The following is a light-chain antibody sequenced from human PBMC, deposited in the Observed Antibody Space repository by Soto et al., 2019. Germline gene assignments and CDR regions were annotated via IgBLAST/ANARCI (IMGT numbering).Light chain of an antibody. CDR2: EVI. CDR1: SSDIGGYNY. J-gene: IGLJ1*01. V-gene: IGLV2-8*01. Sequence: QSVLTQPPSASGSPGQSVTISCTGTSSDIGGYNYVSWYQQHPGKAPKLMIYEVIKRPSGVPDRFSASRSGNTASLTVSGLQAEDEAVYYCCSYTRTSNHYVFGSGTKVTVL. CDR3: CSYTRTSNHYV.